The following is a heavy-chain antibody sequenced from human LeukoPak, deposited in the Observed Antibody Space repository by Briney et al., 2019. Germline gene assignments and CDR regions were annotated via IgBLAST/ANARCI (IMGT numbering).Heavy chain of an antibody. CDR1: GFTFSHYG. V-gene: IGHV3-33*06. CDR3: AKDAQRGFDYSNSLES. D-gene: IGHD4-11*01. Sequence: GGSLRLSCTTSGFTFSHYGMHWVRQAPGKGLEGVAVIWSDATNMYYGDSVKGLFTISRDNSKNTIYLQMNSLRVEDTAVYYCAKDAQRGFDYSNSLESWGQGTLVTVSS. CDR2: IWSDATNM. J-gene: IGHJ5*01.